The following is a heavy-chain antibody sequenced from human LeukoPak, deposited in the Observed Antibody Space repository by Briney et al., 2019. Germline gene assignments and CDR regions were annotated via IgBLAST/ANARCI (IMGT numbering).Heavy chain of an antibody. J-gene: IGHJ4*02. D-gene: IGHD6-19*01. Sequence: GGSLRLSCAASGFTFSSYSMNWVRQAPGKGLEWVSSISSSSSYIYHADSVKGRFTISRDNAKNSLYLQMNSLRAEDTAVYYCAREPPIAVAGEFDYWGQGTLVTVSS. V-gene: IGHV3-21*01. CDR1: GFTFSSYS. CDR2: ISSSSSYI. CDR3: AREPPIAVAGEFDY.